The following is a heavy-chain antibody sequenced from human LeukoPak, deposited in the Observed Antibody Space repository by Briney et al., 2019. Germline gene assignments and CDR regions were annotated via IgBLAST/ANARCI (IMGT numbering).Heavy chain of an antibody. V-gene: IGHV4-39*06. Sequence: SETLSLTCTVSGGSISSSSYYWGWIRQPPGKGLEWIGRIYHSGSTYYNPSLKSRVTISVDTSKDQFPLKLSSVTAADTAVYYCARSSVTYYYDSSGFFGFDPWGQGTLVTVSS. CDR1: GGSISSSSYY. J-gene: IGHJ5*02. CDR2: IYHSGST. D-gene: IGHD3-22*01. CDR3: ARSSVTYYYDSSGFFGFDP.